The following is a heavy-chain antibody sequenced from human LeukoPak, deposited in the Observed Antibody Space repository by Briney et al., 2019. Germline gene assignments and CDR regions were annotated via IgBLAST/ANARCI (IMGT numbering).Heavy chain of an antibody. CDR1: GGSISSGSYY. CDR2: IYTSGST. Sequence: PSETLSLTCTVSGGSISSGSYYWSWIRQPAGKGLEWIARIYTSGSTNYNPSLKSRVTISGDTSKNKISLKLSSVTAADTAVYYCARDIDKTAMVFKSFDNWGQGTLVTVSS. CDR3: ARDIDKTAMVFKSFDN. D-gene: IGHD5-18*01. J-gene: IGHJ4*02. V-gene: IGHV4-61*02.